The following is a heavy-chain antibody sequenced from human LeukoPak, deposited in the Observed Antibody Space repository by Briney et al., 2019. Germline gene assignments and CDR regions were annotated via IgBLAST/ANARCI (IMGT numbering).Heavy chain of an antibody. V-gene: IGHV3-21*01. CDR2: ISSSSSYI. D-gene: IGHD1-7*01. J-gene: IGHJ5*02. Sequence: GGSLRLSCAASGFTFSSYAMSWVRQAPGKGLEWVSSISSSSSYIYYADSVKGRFTISRDNAKNSLYLQMNSLRAEDTAVYYCARGPRGRLELLGFDPWGQGTLATVSS. CDR1: GFTFSSYA. CDR3: ARGPRGRLELLGFDP.